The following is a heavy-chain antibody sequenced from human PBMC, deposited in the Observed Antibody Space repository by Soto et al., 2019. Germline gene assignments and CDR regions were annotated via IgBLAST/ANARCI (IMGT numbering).Heavy chain of an antibody. CDR3: ARDGGVHGMDV. CDR1: VDTFTSYA. J-gene: IGHJ6*02. CDR2: INAGNGNT. D-gene: IGHD3-16*01. V-gene: IGHV1-3*01. Sequence: ASVKVSCKASVDTFTSYAMHWVRQAPGQRLEWMGWINAGNGNTKYSQKFQGRVTITRDTSASTAYMELSSLRSEDTAVYYCARDGGVHGMDVWGQGTTVTVSS.